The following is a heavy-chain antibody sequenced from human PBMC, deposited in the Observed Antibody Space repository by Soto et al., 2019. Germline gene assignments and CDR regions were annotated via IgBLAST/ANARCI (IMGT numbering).Heavy chain of an antibody. CDR2: ISYDGSNK. V-gene: IGHV3-30*18. D-gene: IGHD6-13*01. Sequence: QPWGSLRLSGAASVFTFSSYGMHWVRQAPGKGLEWVAVISYDGSNKYYADSVKGRFTISRDNSKNTLYLQMNSLRAEDTAVYYCAKDISWKGFAEYFQHWGQGTLVTVSS. CDR1: VFTFSSYG. CDR3: AKDISWKGFAEYFQH. J-gene: IGHJ1*01.